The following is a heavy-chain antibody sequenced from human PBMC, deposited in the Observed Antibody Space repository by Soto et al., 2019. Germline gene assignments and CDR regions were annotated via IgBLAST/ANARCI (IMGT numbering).Heavy chain of an antibody. CDR2: IDPSDSYT. D-gene: IGHD6-19*01. Sequence: PGESLKISFKGSGYSFTSYWISLVRQIPGKGLEWMGRIDPSDSYTNYSPSFQGHVTISADKSISTAYLQWSSLKASDTAMYYCARLHTLAVAGYLLWGQGTLVTVSS. CDR3: ARLHTLAVAGYLL. J-gene: IGHJ4*02. V-gene: IGHV5-10-1*01. CDR1: GYSFTSYW.